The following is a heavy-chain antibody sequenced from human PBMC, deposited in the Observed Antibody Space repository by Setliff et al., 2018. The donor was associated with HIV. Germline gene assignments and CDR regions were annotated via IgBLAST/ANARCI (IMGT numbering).Heavy chain of an antibody. D-gene: IGHD3-22*01. J-gene: IGHJ3*02. Sequence: GESLKISCKGSGYDFDTYWIAWVRQLPGKGLEWMGIVYPRDSDIRYSPSFRGQVTISTDKSISTAFLQWSSLKASDTAMYYCARHSHYDRSGYYYHKMPDDAFDIWGQGTMVTVSS. CDR3: ARHSHYDRSGYYYHKMPDDAFDI. CDR1: GYDFDTYW. V-gene: IGHV5-51*01. CDR2: VYPRDSDI.